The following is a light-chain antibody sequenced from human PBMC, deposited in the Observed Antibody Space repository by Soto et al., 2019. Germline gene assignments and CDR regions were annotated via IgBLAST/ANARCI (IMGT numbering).Light chain of an antibody. Sequence: EIVLTQSPGTLSLSPGERANLSCRASQSVSSSYLAWYQQKPGQAHRLLIYGASSRATGIPDRLSGSGSGTDFTLTISRLEPEDFADYYCQQYGSSPYTFGQWTKLEIK. J-gene: IGKJ2*01. CDR3: QQYGSSPYT. V-gene: IGKV3-20*01. CDR1: QSVSSSY. CDR2: GAS.